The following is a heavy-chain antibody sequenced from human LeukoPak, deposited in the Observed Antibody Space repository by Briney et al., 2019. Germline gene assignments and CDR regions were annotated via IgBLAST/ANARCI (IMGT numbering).Heavy chain of an antibody. J-gene: IGHJ4*02. CDR1: GFTFSSYW. Sequence: GGSLRLSCAASGFTFSSYWMHWVRQVPGKGLVWVSRINSDGSSTTYADSVKGRFTISRDNAKNTLYLQMNSLRAEDTAVYYCARGVERRSSSINNWGQGILVTVSS. V-gene: IGHV3-74*01. CDR3: ARGVERRSSSINN. D-gene: IGHD6-13*01. CDR2: INSDGSST.